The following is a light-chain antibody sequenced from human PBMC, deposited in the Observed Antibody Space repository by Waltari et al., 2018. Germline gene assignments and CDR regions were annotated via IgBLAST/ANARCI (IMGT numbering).Light chain of an antibody. Sequence: QSVLTQPPSMSGAPGQTVTIPCTGGSSNFGAGYDVHWYQQFPGTSPKLLIFGNTNRPSRVPGRFSGSRSGTSASLAIAGLQSEDEAVYYCQSFDSSLSASVFGGGTKLTVL. CDR2: GNT. CDR3: QSFDSSLSASV. V-gene: IGLV1-40*01. J-gene: IGLJ3*02. CDR1: SSNFGAGYD.